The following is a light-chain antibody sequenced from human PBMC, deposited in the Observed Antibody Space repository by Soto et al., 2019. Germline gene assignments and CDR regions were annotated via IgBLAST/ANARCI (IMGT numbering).Light chain of an antibody. V-gene: IGKV1-39*01. CDR3: QQTYTSWT. CDR1: QSISDY. J-gene: IGKJ1*01. Sequence: DIQMTQSPSSLSASVGDRVTITCRARQSISDYLHWYQQKPGKAPKLLIHTASSLQSGVPSRFSGSASGTDFTLTISSLQPEDFAIYYCQQTYTSWTFGQGTTVEI. CDR2: TAS.